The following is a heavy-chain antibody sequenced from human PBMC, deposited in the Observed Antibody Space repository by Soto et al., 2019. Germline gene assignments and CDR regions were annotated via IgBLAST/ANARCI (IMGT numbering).Heavy chain of an antibody. Sequence: ETLSLTCTVSGGSISSYYWSWIRQPPGKGLEWIGYIYYSGSTNYNPSLKSRVTISVDTSKNQFSLKLSSVTAADTAVYYCARYYDFWSGPYYYYYGMDVWGQGTTVTVSS. CDR1: GGSISSYY. CDR2: IYYSGST. J-gene: IGHJ6*02. CDR3: ARYYDFWSGPYYYYYGMDV. V-gene: IGHV4-59*01. D-gene: IGHD3-3*01.